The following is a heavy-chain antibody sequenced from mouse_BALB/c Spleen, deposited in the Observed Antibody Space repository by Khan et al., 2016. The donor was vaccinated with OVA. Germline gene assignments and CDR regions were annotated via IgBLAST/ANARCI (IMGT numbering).Heavy chain of an antibody. J-gene: IGHJ3*01. CDR2: MIYSANT. D-gene: IGHD2-14*01. V-gene: IGHV3-8*02. CDR1: GDSLTSGY. Sequence: EVQLQESGPSLVKPSQTLSLTCSVTGDSLTSGYCNWIRKFPGNKLEYMGYMIYSANTYYNPSLKSRISITRHTSTNQYYLQLNSVTTEDTATYYCARSTYRYACAYGGRRTLVTVSA. CDR3: ARSTYRYACAY.